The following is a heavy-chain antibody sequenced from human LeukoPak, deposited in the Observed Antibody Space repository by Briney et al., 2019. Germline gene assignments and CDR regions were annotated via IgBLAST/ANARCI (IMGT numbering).Heavy chain of an antibody. V-gene: IGHV3-23*01. CDR1: GFAFRSYG. CDR3: ARVTVIGGNYYLWYGMDV. D-gene: IGHD1-26*01. J-gene: IGHJ6*02. Sequence: GGSLRLSCAASGFAFRSYGMSWVRQAPGKGLEWVSAISGNGVGTYYADSVKGRFTISRDNSKNTLYLQMNSLRAEDTAVYYCARVTVIGGNYYLWYGMDVWGQGTTVTVSS. CDR2: ISGNGVGT.